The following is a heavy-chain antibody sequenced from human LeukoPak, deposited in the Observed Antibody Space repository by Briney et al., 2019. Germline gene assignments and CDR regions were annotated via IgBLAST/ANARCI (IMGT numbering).Heavy chain of an antibody. CDR3: ARVGNLYYYYYMDV. Sequence: GGSLRLSCAASGFTFTNIWMTWVRQAPGRGLEWVADIKQDGSEKNYVDSVKGRFTISRDNAKNSLYLQMNSLRAEDTAVYYCARVGNLYYYYYMDVWGKGTTVTVSS. D-gene: IGHD1-14*01. V-gene: IGHV3-7*01. CDR1: GFTFTNIW. J-gene: IGHJ6*03. CDR2: IKQDGSEK.